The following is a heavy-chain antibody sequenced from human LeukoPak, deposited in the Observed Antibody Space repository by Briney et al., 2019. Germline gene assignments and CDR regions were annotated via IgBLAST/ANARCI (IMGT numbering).Heavy chain of an antibody. V-gene: IGHV3-30-3*01. CDR3: QRGGWFDP. CDR2: ISYDGSNK. J-gene: IGHJ5*02. CDR1: GFTFSSYA. D-gene: IGHD3-16*01. Sequence: GGSLRLSCAASGFTFSSYAMHWVRQAPGKGLEWVAVISYDGSNKYYADSVKGRFTISRDNSKNSLYLQMNSLRAEDTAVYYCQRGGWFDPWGQGTLVTVSS.